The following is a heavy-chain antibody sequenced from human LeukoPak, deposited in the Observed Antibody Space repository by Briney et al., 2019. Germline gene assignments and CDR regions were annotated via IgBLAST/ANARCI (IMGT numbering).Heavy chain of an antibody. CDR1: GYTFTSYA. Sequence: ASVKVSCKASGYTFTSYAMHWVRQAPGQRLEWMGWINAGNGNTKYSRKFQGRVTITRDTSASTAYMELSSLRSEDTAVYYCASEVAYYDSSGYHDYWGQGTLVTVSS. CDR2: INAGNGNT. V-gene: IGHV1-3*01. D-gene: IGHD3-22*01. J-gene: IGHJ4*02. CDR3: ASEVAYYDSSGYHDY.